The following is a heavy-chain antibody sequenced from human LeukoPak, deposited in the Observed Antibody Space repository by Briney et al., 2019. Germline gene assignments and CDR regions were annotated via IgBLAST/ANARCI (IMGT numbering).Heavy chain of an antibody. V-gene: IGHV3-23*01. CDR1: GFTFSSYS. Sequence: GGSLRLSCAASGFTFSSYSMSWVHQAPGKGLEWVSAISRSGGRTYYADSVKGRFTISRDNSRNTLYLQMNSLRAEDTAVYYCAKHEYCSSTSCQFDYWGQGSLVTVSS. CDR2: ISRSGGRT. J-gene: IGHJ4*02. CDR3: AKHEYCSSTSCQFDY. D-gene: IGHD2-2*01.